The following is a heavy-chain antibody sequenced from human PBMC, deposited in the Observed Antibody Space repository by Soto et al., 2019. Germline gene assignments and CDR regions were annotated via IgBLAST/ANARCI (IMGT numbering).Heavy chain of an antibody. J-gene: IGHJ1*01. Sequence: SETLSLTCTVSGGSVSRGSYYWCWIRQPPGKGLEWIGYIYYSGSTNYNPSLKSRVTISVDTSKNQFSLKLSSVTAADTAVYYCARDGSAQSELGCFSHCGQRTPGTVSS. V-gene: IGHV4-61*01. CDR2: IYYSGST. CDR3: ARDGSAQSELGCFSH. CDR1: GGSVSRGSYY. D-gene: IGHD6-6*01.